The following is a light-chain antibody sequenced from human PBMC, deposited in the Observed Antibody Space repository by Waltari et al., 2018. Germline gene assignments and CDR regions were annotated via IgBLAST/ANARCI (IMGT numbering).Light chain of an antibody. Sequence: IQLTQSPSSLSASVGYRVTITCRASQGFNVYLAWYQQQPGKAPKLLIYAASTLQSGVSSRFSGSGSGTDFTLTINSLQPEDIATYYCQQFNASPRTFGQGTNVEIK. CDR2: AAS. CDR1: QGFNVY. CDR3: QQFNASPRT. J-gene: IGKJ1*01. V-gene: IGKV1-9*01.